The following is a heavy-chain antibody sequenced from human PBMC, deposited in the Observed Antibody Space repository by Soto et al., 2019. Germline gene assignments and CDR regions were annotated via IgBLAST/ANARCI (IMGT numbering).Heavy chain of an antibody. V-gene: IGHV4-34*01. Sequence: SETLSLTCAVYGGSFSGYYWSWIRQPPGKGLEWIGEINHSGSTNYNPSLKSRVTISVDTSKNQFSLKLSSVTAADTAVYYCARAQFGVVIIGYYYYYYMDVWGKGTTVTVSS. D-gene: IGHD3-3*01. J-gene: IGHJ6*03. CDR1: GGSFSGYY. CDR3: ARAQFGVVIIGYYYYYYMDV. CDR2: INHSGST.